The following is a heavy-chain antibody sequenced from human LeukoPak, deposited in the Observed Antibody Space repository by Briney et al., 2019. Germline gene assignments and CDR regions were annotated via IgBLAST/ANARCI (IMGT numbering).Heavy chain of an antibody. D-gene: IGHD2-2*01. CDR3: TREQEDCTGTTCYRAFDV. Sequence: GGPLRLSCAASGFTFGNYWINWVRQAPGKGLVWVSRVHSDGSITNYADSVKGRFSISRDSAKNTLYLQMSSLRSEDTAVYYCTREQEDCTGTTCYRAFDVWGQGTMVTVS. CDR2: VHSDGSIT. J-gene: IGHJ3*01. V-gene: IGHV3-74*01. CDR1: GFTFGNYW.